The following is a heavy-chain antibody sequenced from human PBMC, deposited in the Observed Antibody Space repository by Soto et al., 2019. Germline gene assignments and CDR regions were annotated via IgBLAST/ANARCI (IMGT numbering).Heavy chain of an antibody. CDR2: ISGSGGST. CDR1: GFTFSNCA. D-gene: IGHD3-10*01. Sequence: EVQLLESGGGLVQPGGSLRLSCAASGFTFSNCAMNWVRQAPGKGLGWVSGISGSGGSTYYADSVRGRFTISRDNSKNTLYLQINSLRAEDTAVYYCGKRSGAYYGLDVWGQGTTVTVSS. J-gene: IGHJ6*02. V-gene: IGHV3-23*01. CDR3: GKRSGAYYGLDV.